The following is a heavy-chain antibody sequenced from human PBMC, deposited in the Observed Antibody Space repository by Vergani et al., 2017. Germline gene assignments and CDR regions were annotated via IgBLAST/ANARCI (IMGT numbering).Heavy chain of an antibody. CDR2: IRNKAYGGTT. D-gene: IGHD5-18*01. CDR1: GFSFGDYA. Sequence: VQLVESGGGLVKPGGSVRLSCAASGFSFGDYAMTWVRQAPGKGLEWVAFIRNKAYGGTTEYAASVKGRFTISRDDSKRLAYLQLSGLKTEDTAVYFCSRGRGYSFGYSDYWGQGTLVTVSS. CDR3: SRGRGYSFGYSDY. J-gene: IGHJ4*02. V-gene: IGHV3-49*04.